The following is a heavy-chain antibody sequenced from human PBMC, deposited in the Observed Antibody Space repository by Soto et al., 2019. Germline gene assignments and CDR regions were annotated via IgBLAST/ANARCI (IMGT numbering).Heavy chain of an antibody. CDR2: IYPGDSDT. D-gene: IGHD6-25*01. CDR1: GYSFTSYW. Sequence: LKISCKGSGYSFTSYWIGWVRQMPGKGLECMGFIYPGDSDTTYSPSFQGHVTISADKYSSTAYLQWSSLKASDTAMYYCARVDSSGCSEYWGPGTLVTVSS. CDR3: ARVDSSGCSEY. V-gene: IGHV5-51*01. J-gene: IGHJ4*02.